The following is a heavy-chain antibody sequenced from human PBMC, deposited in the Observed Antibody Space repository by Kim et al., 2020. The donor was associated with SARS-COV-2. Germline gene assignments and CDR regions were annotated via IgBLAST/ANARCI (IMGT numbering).Heavy chain of an antibody. Sequence: YADSMEGRFTISRDSSKNTLYLQMNSLRGDDTAVYFCAKEGGSGGFSFHDWGQGNLVTVSS. D-gene: IGHD3-10*01. J-gene: IGHJ4*02. V-gene: IGHV3-30-3*02. CDR3: AKEGGSGGFSFHD.